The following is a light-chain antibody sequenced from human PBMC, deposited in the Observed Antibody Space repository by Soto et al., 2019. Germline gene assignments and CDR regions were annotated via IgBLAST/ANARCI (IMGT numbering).Light chain of an antibody. J-gene: IGKJ1*01. CDR1: QSISSW. CDR2: DAS. CDR3: QQYNSYWET. V-gene: IGKV1-5*01. Sequence: DIQMTQSPSTLSASVGDRVTITCRASQSISSWLAWYQQKPGKAPKLLIYDASSLESGVPSRFSGSGSGTEFTLTISSLQPDDFATYYCQQYNSYWETFGLGTKVEIK.